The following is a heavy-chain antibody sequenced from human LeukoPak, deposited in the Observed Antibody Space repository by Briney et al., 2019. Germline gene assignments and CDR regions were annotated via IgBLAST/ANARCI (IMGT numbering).Heavy chain of an antibody. CDR1: GFTFSSYA. Sequence: GGSLRLSRAASGFTFSSYAMHWVRQAPGKGLEWVAVISYDGSNKYYADSVKGRFTISRDNSKNTLYLQMNSLRAEDTAVYYCARGKGTMIVVVITTPWFDPWGQGTLVTVSS. CDR2: ISYDGSNK. V-gene: IGHV3-30-3*01. J-gene: IGHJ5*02. CDR3: ARGKGTMIVVVITTPWFDP. D-gene: IGHD3-22*01.